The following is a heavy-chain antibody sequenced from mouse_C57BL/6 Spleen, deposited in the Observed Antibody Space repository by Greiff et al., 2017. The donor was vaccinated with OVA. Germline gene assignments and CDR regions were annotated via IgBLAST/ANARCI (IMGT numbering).Heavy chain of an antibody. J-gene: IGHJ3*01. Sequence: QVQLQQSGPGLVQPSQSLSITCTVSGFSLTSYGVHWVRQSPGQGLEWLGVICRGGSTDYNAAFMSRLSITKDNSNSHVVIKMNSLQADDTGIYYDDKEVTTGPAWVAYWGQGTLVTVSA. CDR2: ICRGGST. V-gene: IGHV2-5*01. CDR1: GFSLTSYG. D-gene: IGHD2-13*01. CDR3: DKEVTTGPAWVAY.